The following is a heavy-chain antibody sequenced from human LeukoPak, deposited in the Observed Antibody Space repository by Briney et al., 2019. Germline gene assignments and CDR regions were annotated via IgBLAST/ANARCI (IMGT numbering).Heavy chain of an antibody. J-gene: IGHJ6*02. CDR3: AGFGELLNPPYGMDV. V-gene: IGHV5-10-1*01. Sequence: GESLKISCKGSGYSLTSYWISWVRQMPGKGLEWMGRIDPSDSYTNYSPSFQGHVTISADKSISTAYLQWSSLKASDTAMYYCAGFGELLNPPYGMDVWGQGTTVTVSS. CDR2: IDPSDSYT. D-gene: IGHD3-10*01. CDR1: GYSLTSYW.